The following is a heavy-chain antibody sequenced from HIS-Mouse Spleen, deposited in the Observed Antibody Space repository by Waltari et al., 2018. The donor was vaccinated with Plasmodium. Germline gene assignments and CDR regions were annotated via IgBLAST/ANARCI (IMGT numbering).Heavy chain of an antibody. CDR3: TTEYYYGSGSYSFDY. Sequence: EVQLVESGGGLVKPGGSLRLSCAASGFPFSNAWMSWVRQAPGKGLEWVGRIKSKTDGWTTDYAATVKGRFTISRDYSKNTLYLQMNSLKTEDTAVYYCTTEYYYGSGSYSFDYWGQGTLVTVSS. CDR1: GFPFSNAW. D-gene: IGHD3-10*01. V-gene: IGHV3-15*01. CDR2: IKSKTDGWTT. J-gene: IGHJ4*02.